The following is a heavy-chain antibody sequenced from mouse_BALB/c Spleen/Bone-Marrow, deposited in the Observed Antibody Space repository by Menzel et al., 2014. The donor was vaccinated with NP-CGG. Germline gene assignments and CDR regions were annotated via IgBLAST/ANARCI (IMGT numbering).Heavy chain of an antibody. J-gene: IGHJ2*01. V-gene: IGHV1S135*01. D-gene: IGHD2-10*02. Sequence: EVQLQQSGPELVKPGASVKISCKASGYSFTGYNMNWVKQSNGKSLEWIGNIDPYYGGTSYNQKFKGKATLTVDKSSSTSYIQPKSLPSGDSAVYYCAKKRYGNSHYFDYWGQGTTLTVSS. CDR3: AKKRYGNSHYFDY. CDR2: IDPYYGGT. CDR1: GYSFTGYN.